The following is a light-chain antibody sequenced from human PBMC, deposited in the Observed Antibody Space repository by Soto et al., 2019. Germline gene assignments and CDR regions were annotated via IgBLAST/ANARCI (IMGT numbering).Light chain of an antibody. J-gene: IGKJ2*01. CDR3: QQYNSYPYT. CDR2: KAS. V-gene: IGKV1-5*03. CDR1: QSISSW. Sequence: DIQMTQSPSTLSASVGDRVTITCRASQSISSWLAWYQQKPGKAPKLLIDKASSLESGVPSRFSGRGSGTEFALNISSLQPDDLATYSCQQYNSYPYTFGQGTKLEIK.